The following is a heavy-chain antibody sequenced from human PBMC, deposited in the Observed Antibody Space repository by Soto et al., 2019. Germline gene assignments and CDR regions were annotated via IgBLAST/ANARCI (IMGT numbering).Heavy chain of an antibody. CDR3: TSLMVRGVMWLDY. V-gene: IGHV3-7*05. CDR2: INQDGSEK. CDR1: GFSFSSYS. D-gene: IGHD3-10*01. Sequence: PGESLKISCAASGFSFSSYSMSWVRQAPGKGLEWVANINQDGSEKYYVDSVKGRFIISRDNAENSLYLQMSSLSAEDTAVYYCTSLMVRGVMWLDYWGQGALVTVSS. J-gene: IGHJ4*02.